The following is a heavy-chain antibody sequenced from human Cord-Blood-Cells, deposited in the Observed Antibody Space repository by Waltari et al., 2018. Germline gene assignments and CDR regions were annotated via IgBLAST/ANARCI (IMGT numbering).Heavy chain of an antibody. Sequence: QVQLQQWGAGLLKPSETLSLTCAVYGGSFSGYYWSWIRQPPGKGLEWIGEINHSGNTNSTPSLKIRVTLSVDTSKNQFSLNLSSVTAADTAVYDCASTCEGTAMVTFGAFDIWGQGTMVTVSS. D-gene: IGHD5-18*01. V-gene: IGHV4-34*01. CDR1: GGSFSGYY. CDR2: INHSGNT. J-gene: IGHJ3*02. CDR3: ASTCEGTAMVTFGAFDI.